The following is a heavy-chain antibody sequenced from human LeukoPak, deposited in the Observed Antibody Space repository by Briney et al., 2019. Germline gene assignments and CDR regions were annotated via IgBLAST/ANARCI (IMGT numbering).Heavy chain of an antibody. CDR3: ARGFRGDNFDY. CDR1: GCSISSAHY. Sequence: PSETLSLTCSVSGCSISSAHYWGWIRQPPGKGLEWIGTMYHSGSTNYNPSLKSRVTISVDTSKNQFSLKLSSVTAADTAVYFCARGFRGDNFDYWGQGTLVTVSS. D-gene: IGHD7-27*01. J-gene: IGHJ4*02. V-gene: IGHV4-38-2*02. CDR2: MYHSGST.